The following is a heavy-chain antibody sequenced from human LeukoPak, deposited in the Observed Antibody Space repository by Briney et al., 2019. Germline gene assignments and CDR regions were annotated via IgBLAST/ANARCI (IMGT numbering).Heavy chain of an antibody. Sequence: SETLSLTCTVSGYSISSGYYWGWIRQPPGKGLEWIGSIYHIGSTYYNPSLKSRVTISVDTSKNQFSLKLSSVTAADTAVYYCARALTTGAFDIWGQGTMVTVSS. CDR3: ARALTTGAFDI. V-gene: IGHV4-38-2*02. J-gene: IGHJ3*02. CDR2: IYHIGST. CDR1: GYSISSGYY. D-gene: IGHD1-14*01.